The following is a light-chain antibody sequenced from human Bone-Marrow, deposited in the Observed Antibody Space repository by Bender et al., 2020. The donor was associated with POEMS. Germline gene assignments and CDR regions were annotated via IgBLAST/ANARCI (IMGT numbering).Light chain of an antibody. CDR2: EGS. CDR3: CSYANTNVFGVV. V-gene: IGLV2-23*03. J-gene: IGLJ2*01. Sequence: QSALTQPDSVSGSPGQSITISCTATSSDVGNFYLVSWYQQYPGKAPKLLIYEGSKRPSGVSSRFSGSKSGSTASLTISGLQAEDEADYYFCSYANTNVFGVVFGGGTKLTVL. CDR1: SSDVGNFYL.